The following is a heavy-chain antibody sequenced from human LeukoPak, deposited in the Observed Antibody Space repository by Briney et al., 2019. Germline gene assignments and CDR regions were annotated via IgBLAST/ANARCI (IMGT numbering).Heavy chain of an antibody. CDR2: INPNSGGT. Sequence: ASVKVSCKTSGYSFTGYYIHWVRQAPGQGFEWLGWINPNSGGTNYAQMFQDSVSMTRDTSINTAYMELSSLRLDDTAVYYCAGGVAPAGRRLDPWGQGTLITVSS. V-gene: IGHV1-2*02. J-gene: IGHJ5*02. CDR1: GYSFTGYY. CDR3: AGGVAPAGRRLDP. D-gene: IGHD2-15*01.